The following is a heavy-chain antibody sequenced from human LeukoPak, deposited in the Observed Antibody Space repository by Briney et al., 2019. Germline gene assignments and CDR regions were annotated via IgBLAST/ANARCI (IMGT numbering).Heavy chain of an antibody. CDR3: ATYGDYVPYDDAFDI. Sequence: ASVKVSCKASGYTFTSYYMHCVRQSPGQGLEWMGIINPSGGSTSYAQKFQGRVTMTRDMSTSTVYMELSSLRSEDTAVYYCATYGDYVPYDDAFDIWGQGTMVTVSS. CDR2: INPSGGST. D-gene: IGHD4-17*01. J-gene: IGHJ3*02. V-gene: IGHV1-46*01. CDR1: GYTFTSYY.